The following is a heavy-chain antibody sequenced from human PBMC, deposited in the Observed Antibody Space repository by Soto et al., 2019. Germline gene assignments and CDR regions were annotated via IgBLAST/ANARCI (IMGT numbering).Heavy chain of an antibody. D-gene: IGHD3-22*01. CDR3: ARDGRGGYYPRGAFDI. CDR2: IYYSGST. CDR1: GGSISSGDYY. J-gene: IGHJ3*02. Sequence: KPSETLSLTCTVSGGSISSGDYYWSWIRQPPGKGLEWIGYIYYSGSTYYNPSLKSRVTISVDTSKNQFSLKLSSVTAADTAVYYCARDGRGGYYPRGAFDIWGQGTMVTVSS. V-gene: IGHV4-30-4*01.